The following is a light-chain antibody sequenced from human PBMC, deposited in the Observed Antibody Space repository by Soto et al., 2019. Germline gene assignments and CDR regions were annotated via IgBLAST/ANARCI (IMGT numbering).Light chain of an antibody. J-gene: IGKJ4*01. CDR3: QHYQRSPPS. Sequence: DIQMTQSPSSLSASVGDRVTITCRASHPININLVWFQQKPGKAPKSLIYAATNLRSGVPSKFSGSGGGTDFSLTISSLQPEDVATYYFQHYQRSPPSFGGGTKLEIK. CDR1: HPININ. CDR2: AAT. V-gene: IGKV1-16*02.